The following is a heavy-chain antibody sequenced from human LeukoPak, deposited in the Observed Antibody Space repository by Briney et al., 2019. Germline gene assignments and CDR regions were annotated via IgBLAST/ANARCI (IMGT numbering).Heavy chain of an antibody. CDR2: IYYSGST. V-gene: IGHV4-59*01. J-gene: IGHJ4*02. Sequence: ETLSLTCTVSGGSISSCYWSWIRQPPGKGLEWIGYIYYSGSTNYNPSLKSRVTISVDTSKNQFSLKLSSVTAADTAVYYCAREVITFGGVIAHFDYWGQGTLVTVSS. CDR3: AREVITFGGVIAHFDY. D-gene: IGHD3-16*02. CDR1: GGSISSCY.